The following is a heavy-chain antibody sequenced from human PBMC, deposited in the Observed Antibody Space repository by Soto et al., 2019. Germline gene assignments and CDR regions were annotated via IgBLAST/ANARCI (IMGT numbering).Heavy chain of an antibody. CDR2: ISGSGGST. D-gene: IGHD1-26*01. V-gene: IGHV3-23*01. Sequence: EVQLLESGGGLVQPGGSLRLSCAASGFTFSSYAMSWVRQAPGKGLEWVSAISGSGGSTYYADSVKGRFTISRDNSKNTLYLQMHSLRAEDTAVYYCAKDLLRSGSYVIPNAFDIWGQGTMVTVSS. J-gene: IGHJ3*02. CDR1: GFTFSSYA. CDR3: AKDLLRSGSYVIPNAFDI.